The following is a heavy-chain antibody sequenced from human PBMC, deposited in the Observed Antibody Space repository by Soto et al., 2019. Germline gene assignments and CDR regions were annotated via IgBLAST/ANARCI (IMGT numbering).Heavy chain of an antibody. CDR3: ARHVGDFWSGYYSDV. Sequence: SETLSLTCTVSGGSISSYYWSWIRQPPGKGLEWIGYIYYSGSTNYNPSLKSRVTISVDTSKNQFSLKLSSVTAADTAVYYCARHVGDFWSGYYSDVWGKGTTVTVSS. CDR2: IYYSGST. D-gene: IGHD3-3*01. V-gene: IGHV4-59*08. CDR1: GGSISSYY. J-gene: IGHJ6*04.